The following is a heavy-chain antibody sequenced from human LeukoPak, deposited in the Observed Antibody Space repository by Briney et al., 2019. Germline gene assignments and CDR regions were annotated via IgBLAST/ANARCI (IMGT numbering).Heavy chain of an antibody. D-gene: IGHD5-18*01. Sequence: SETLSRTCTVSGDSIRSNNYYWGWIRPPPGKGLEWIGSIYDTGSTFYNPSLKSRVIISVDTSKNQFSLKLSSVTAADTAVYYCARLRNTAMVSAVDYWGQGTLVTVSS. CDR1: GDSIRSNNYY. V-gene: IGHV4-39*01. CDR2: IYDTGST. J-gene: IGHJ4*02. CDR3: ARLRNTAMVSAVDY.